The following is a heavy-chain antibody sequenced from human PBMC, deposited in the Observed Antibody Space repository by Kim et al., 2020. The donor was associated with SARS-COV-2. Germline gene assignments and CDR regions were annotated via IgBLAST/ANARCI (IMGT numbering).Heavy chain of an antibody. Sequence: YYNPSLKSRVTISVDTSKNQFSLKLSSVTAADTAVYYCARDKDPDAFDIWGQGTMVTVSS. J-gene: IGHJ3*02. CDR3: ARDKDPDAFDI. V-gene: IGHV4-30-2*04.